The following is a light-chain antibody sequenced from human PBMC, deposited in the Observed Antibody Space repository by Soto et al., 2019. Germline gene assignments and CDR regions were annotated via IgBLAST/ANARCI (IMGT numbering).Light chain of an antibody. CDR1: QSISSY. CDR2: AAS. CDR3: QQSYSTPLT. Sequence: DIQMTQSPPSLSSSVGYIFTITCRASQSISSYLNWYQQKPGKAPKLLIYAASSLQSGVPSRFSGSGSGTDFTLTISSLQPEDFATYYCQQSYSTPLTFGGGTKVDIK. V-gene: IGKV1-39*01. J-gene: IGKJ4*01.